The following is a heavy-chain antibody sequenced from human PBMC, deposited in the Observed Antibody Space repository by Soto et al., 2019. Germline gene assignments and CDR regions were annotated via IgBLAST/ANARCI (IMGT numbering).Heavy chain of an antibody. D-gene: IGHD3-10*01. V-gene: IGHV1-2*02. CDR2: INPNSGGT. CDR1: GYTFTGYY. J-gene: IGHJ4*02. CDR3: ATPTPLRGAMITNINFDF. Sequence: ASVKVSCKASGYTFTGYYMHWVRQAPGQGLEWMGWINPNSGGTNYAQKFQGRVTMTRDTSISTACMELSRLKSDDTAVYYCATPTPLRGAMITNINFDFWGQGTPVTVSS.